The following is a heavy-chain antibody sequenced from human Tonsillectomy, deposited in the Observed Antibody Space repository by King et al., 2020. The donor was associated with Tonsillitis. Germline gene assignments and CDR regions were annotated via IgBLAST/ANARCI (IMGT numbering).Heavy chain of an antibody. CDR1: GGSFSDYS. Sequence: QVQLQQWGAGLLKPSETLSLTCAVSGGSFSDYSWSWIRQPPGKGLEWIGEINHFGSANNNPSLKSRVIISVDTSKNQFSLKLSSVTAADTALYFCARGKNPGFITIFGVATGPYFDSWGQGTLVTVSS. V-gene: IGHV4-34*01. D-gene: IGHD3-3*01. CDR3: ARGKNPGFITIFGVATGPYFDS. J-gene: IGHJ4*02. CDR2: INHFGSA.